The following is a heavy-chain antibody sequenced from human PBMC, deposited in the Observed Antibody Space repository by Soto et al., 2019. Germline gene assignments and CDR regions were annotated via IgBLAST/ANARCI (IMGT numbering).Heavy chain of an antibody. D-gene: IGHD3-3*01. J-gene: IGHJ6*02. V-gene: IGHV4-4*02. CDR2: IYHSGST. CDR1: GGSFSSSNW. Sequence: PSETLSLTCAVSGGSFSSSNWWSWGRQPPGQGLEWIGEIYHSGSTNYNPSLKSRVTISVYKSKNQFSLKLRSVTAADTAVYYCARVPSSRITIFGVGRYYYYGMDVWGQGTTVTVS. CDR3: ARVPSSRITIFGVGRYYYYGMDV.